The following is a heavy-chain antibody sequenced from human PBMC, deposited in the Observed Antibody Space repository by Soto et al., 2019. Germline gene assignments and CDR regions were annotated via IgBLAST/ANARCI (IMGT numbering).Heavy chain of an antibody. J-gene: IGHJ4*02. CDR1: GYTFNKYG. D-gene: IGHD3-10*01. Sequence: QVQLVQSGAEVKKPGASVRVSCRASGYTFNKYGISWVRQAPGQGLEWMGWISAYNGNTNYAQKLQGRVTMTTDTSTGPAYMELSSLRSDDPDVYYCTSDAGRYYCSGTYYVAVNWGQGTLVIVSS. V-gene: IGHV1-18*01. CDR3: TSDAGRYYCSGTYYVAVN. CDR2: ISAYNGNT.